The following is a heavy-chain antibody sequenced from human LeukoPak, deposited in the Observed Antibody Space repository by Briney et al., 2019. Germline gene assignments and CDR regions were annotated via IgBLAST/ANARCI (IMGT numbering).Heavy chain of an antibody. J-gene: IGHJ4*02. V-gene: IGHV3-33*01. Sequence: GRSLRLSCAASGFTFSTYGMHWVRQAPGKGLEWVAVIWYDGSNKYYADSVKGRFTISRDNSKNTLYLQMGSLRAEDMAVYYCARSMRGDDFDYWGQGTLVTVSS. CDR3: ARSMRGDDFDY. D-gene: IGHD3-16*01. CDR1: GFTFSTYG. CDR2: IWYDGSNK.